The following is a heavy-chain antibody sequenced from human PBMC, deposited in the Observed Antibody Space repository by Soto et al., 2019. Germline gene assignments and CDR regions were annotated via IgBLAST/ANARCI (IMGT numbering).Heavy chain of an antibody. CDR3: ARTGYEYYDFWSGYYFFDP. J-gene: IGHJ5*02. CDR1: GGSISSGGYY. D-gene: IGHD3-3*01. Sequence: SETLSLTYTVSGGSISSGGYYWSWIRQHPGKGLEWIGYIYYSGSTYYNPSLKSRVTISVDTSKNQFSLKLSSVTAADTAVYYCARTGYEYYDFWSGYYFFDPWGQGTLVTVSS. V-gene: IGHV4-31*03. CDR2: IYYSGST.